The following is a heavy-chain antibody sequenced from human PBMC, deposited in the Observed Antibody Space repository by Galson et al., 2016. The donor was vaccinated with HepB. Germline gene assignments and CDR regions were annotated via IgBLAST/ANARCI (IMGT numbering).Heavy chain of an antibody. D-gene: IGHD2-2*01. CDR1: GFTFSNYG. Sequence: SLRLSCAASGFTFSNYGMSWVRQAPGKGLEWVSGISGSSATYYADSVKGRFTISRDNSKNTLFLQMNTLRAADTAVYYCAKVREACSRTSCYHYYGTDVWGQGTTVTVSS. V-gene: IGHV3-23*01. CDR2: ISGSSAT. J-gene: IGHJ6*02. CDR3: AKVREACSRTSCYHYYGTDV.